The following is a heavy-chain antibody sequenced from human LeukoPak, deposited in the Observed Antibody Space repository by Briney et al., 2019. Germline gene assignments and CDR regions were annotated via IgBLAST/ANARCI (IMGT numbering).Heavy chain of an antibody. CDR3: AREAAIGWLRSPFDY. J-gene: IGHJ4*02. D-gene: IGHD5-12*01. Sequence: GGSLRLSCAASGFTFRSYTMHWVRQAPGKGLEWVAVISHDGSNKYYADSVKGRFTISRDNSKNTLYLQMNSLRAEDTAVYYCAREAAIGWLRSPFDYWGLGTLVTVSS. V-gene: IGHV3-30-3*01. CDR1: GFTFRSYT. CDR2: ISHDGSNK.